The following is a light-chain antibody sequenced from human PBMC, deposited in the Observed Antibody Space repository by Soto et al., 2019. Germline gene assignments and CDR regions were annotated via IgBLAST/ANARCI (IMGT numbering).Light chain of an antibody. CDR3: HEYRSSRT. CDR2: GAS. Sequence: EIVLTQSPGTLSLSPGERATLSCTASQSVTSSYLAWYQQKPGQAPRLLIYGASTRATGIPDRFRGGGSGTDFTLTISRLEAEDFAVYYCHEYRSSRTFGQGTKVEIK. V-gene: IGKV3-20*01. CDR1: QSVTSSY. J-gene: IGKJ1*01.